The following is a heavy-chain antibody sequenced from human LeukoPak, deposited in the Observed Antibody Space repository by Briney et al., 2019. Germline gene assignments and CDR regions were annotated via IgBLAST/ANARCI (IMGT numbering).Heavy chain of an antibody. CDR1: GYTFTGYY. V-gene: IGHV1-2*02. Sequence: ASVKVSCKASGYTFTGYYMHWVRQAPGQGLEWMGWINPNSGGTNYAQKFQGRVTMTRDTSISTAYMELSRLRSDDTAVYYCARGRRVRLVAGTDYFDYWGQGTLVTVPS. D-gene: IGHD6-19*01. CDR3: ARGRRVRLVAGTDYFDY. J-gene: IGHJ4*02. CDR2: INPNSGGT.